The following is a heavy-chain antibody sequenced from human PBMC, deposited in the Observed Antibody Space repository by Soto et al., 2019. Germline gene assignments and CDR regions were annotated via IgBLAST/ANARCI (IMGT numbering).Heavy chain of an antibody. D-gene: IGHD3-22*01. CDR3: AMDTYYYDSSGYTRPDAFDI. CDR2: INHSGST. CDR1: GGSFSGYY. V-gene: IGHV4-34*01. J-gene: IGHJ3*02. Sequence: PSETLSLACAVYGGSFSGYYWSWIRQPPGKGLEWIGEINHSGSTNYDPSLKSRVTISVDTSKNQFSLKLSSVTAADTAVYYCAMDTYYYDSSGYTRPDAFDIWGQGTIVTVSS.